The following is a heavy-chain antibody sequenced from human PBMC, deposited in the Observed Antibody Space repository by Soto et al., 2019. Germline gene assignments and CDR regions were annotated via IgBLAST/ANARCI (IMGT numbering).Heavy chain of an antibody. Sequence: ASVKVSCKASGGTFSSYAISWVRQAPGQGLEWMGGIIPIFGTANYAQKFQGRVTITADESTSTAYMELSSLRSEDTAVYYCARDLVGATTDYYYGMDVWGQGTTVTVSS. CDR1: GGTFSSYA. CDR3: ARDLVGATTDYYYGMDV. D-gene: IGHD1-26*01. CDR2: IIPIFGTA. V-gene: IGHV1-69*13. J-gene: IGHJ6*02.